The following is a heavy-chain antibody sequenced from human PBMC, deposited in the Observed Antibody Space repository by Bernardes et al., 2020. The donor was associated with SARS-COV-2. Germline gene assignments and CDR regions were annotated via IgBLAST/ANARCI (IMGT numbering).Heavy chain of an antibody. CDR3: AAESYGAAGNFDN. CDR2: FYNTGRI. CDR1: GAPINYFH. D-gene: IGHD3-16*01. J-gene: IGHJ4*02. Sequence: SETLSLTCTVSGAPINYFHLNWLRQPAGKGLEWIGRFYNTGRIDYNPSLRSRLTMSVDTPKSQFALKLESVTAADSATYYCAAESYGAAGNFDNWGQGTLVTVS. V-gene: IGHV4-4*07.